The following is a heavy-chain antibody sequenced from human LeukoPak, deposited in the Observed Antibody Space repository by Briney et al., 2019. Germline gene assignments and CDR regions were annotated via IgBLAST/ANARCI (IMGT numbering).Heavy chain of an antibody. J-gene: IGHJ4*02. Sequence: GGSLRLSCAASGFTFSSYWMSWVRQAPGKGLEWVSAISGSGGSTYYADSVKGRFTISRDNSKNTLYLQMNSLRAEDTAVYYCAKHGPSRFLEWLPPYYFDYWGQGTLVTVSS. CDR1: GFTFSSYW. CDR3: AKHGPSRFLEWLPPYYFDY. V-gene: IGHV3-23*01. D-gene: IGHD3-3*01. CDR2: ISGSGGST.